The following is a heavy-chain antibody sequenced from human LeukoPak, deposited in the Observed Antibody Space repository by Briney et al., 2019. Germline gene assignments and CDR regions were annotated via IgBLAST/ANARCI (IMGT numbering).Heavy chain of an antibody. D-gene: IGHD3-22*01. J-gene: IGHJ4*02. CDR3: ARDRRYYDSSGYYADGFDY. CDR1: GFTFSSYS. CDR2: ISSSSSYI. V-gene: IGHV3-21*01. Sequence: GGSLRLSCAASGFTFSSYSMNWVRQAPGKGLEWVSSISSSSSYIYYADSVEGRFTISRDNAKNSLYLQMNSLRAEDTAVYYCARDRRYYDSSGYYADGFDYWGQGTLVTVSS.